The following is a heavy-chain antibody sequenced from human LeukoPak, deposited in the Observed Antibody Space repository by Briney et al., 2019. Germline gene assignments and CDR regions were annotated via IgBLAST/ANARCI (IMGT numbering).Heavy chain of an antibody. Sequence: ASVKVSCKASGYTFTSYYMHWVRQAPGQGLEWMGIINPSGGSTSYAQKFQGRVTMTRDMSTSTVYMELSSLRSEDTAVYYCARAGVWDYDDSSGYRNAAFDIWGQGTMVTVSS. J-gene: IGHJ3*02. CDR3: ARAGVWDYDDSSGYRNAAFDI. CDR1: GYTFTSYY. CDR2: INPSGGST. V-gene: IGHV1-46*01. D-gene: IGHD3-22*01.